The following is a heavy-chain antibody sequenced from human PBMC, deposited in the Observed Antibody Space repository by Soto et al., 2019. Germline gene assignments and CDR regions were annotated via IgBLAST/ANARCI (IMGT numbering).Heavy chain of an antibody. CDR3: AREWYSYGRYFDF. V-gene: IGHV3-30-3*01. CDR1: EFSLFSYP. D-gene: IGHD5-18*01. Sequence: GGSLRLSXAASEFSLFSYPMHWVRQTPGKGLDWVAFISSDGNKKHYADSVEGRFTISRDNSKNTVFLQMSSLRTADTALYYCAREWYSYGRYFDFWGHGTPVTVSS. CDR2: ISSDGNKK. J-gene: IGHJ4*01.